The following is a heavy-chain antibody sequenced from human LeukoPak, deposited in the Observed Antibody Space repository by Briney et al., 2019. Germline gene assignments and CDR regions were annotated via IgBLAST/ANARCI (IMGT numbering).Heavy chain of an antibody. D-gene: IGHD3-3*01. CDR1: GGSFSGYY. J-gene: IGHJ4*02. CDR3: ARGHNEGAYYYGFTY. Sequence: SETLSLTCAVYGGSFSGYYWTWIRQPPAKGLEWIGEINRSGGTNYNPSHKSRVTISGDTSKNQFSLKLSSVTAADTALYYCARGHNEGAYYYGFTYWGQGTLVTVSS. CDR2: INRSGGT. V-gene: IGHV4-34*01.